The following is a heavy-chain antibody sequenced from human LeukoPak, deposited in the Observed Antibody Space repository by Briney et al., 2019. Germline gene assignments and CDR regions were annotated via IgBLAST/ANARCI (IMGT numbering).Heavy chain of an antibody. D-gene: IGHD4-17*01. CDR2: IYYTGST. CDR1: GGSISSSTYY. CDR3: ARHVVAYDYGDY. V-gene: IGHV4-39*01. Sequence: SETLSLTCIVSGGSISSSTYYWGWTRQPPGKGLEWIGSIYYTGSTYYNPPLKSRVTISVDTSENQSSLRLSSVTAADTAVYYCARHVVAYDYGDYWGQGTLVTVSS. J-gene: IGHJ4*02.